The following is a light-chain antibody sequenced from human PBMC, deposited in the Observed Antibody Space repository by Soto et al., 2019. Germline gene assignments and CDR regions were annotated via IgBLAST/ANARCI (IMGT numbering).Light chain of an antibody. CDR3: QQLNSYPWT. J-gene: IGKJ1*01. Sequence: DIKLTQSPSFLSASVGDRVTITCRASQAISSYLAWFQQRPGKAPKVLIYAASTLQSGVPSRFSGSGSGTEFTLTISSLQPEDFATYFCQQLNSYPWTFGQGTKVEIK. CDR2: AAS. CDR1: QAISSY. V-gene: IGKV1-9*01.